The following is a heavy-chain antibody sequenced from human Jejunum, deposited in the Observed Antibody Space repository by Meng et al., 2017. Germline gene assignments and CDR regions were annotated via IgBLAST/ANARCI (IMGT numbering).Heavy chain of an antibody. CDR3: ARDGAVAGTTNSFDP. CDR2: SNPSSGT. J-gene: IGHJ5*02. CDR1: GYTFTGYY. D-gene: IGHD6-19*01. V-gene: IGHV1-2*02. Sequence: VQLGQSGGEVEKPGASVAVSCKASGYTFTGYYMHWVRQAPGQGLEWMGWSNPSSGTNYAQNFQGRVTMTRDTSISTAYMELSSLTSDDTAVYYCARDGAVAGTTNSFDPWGQGTLVTVSS.